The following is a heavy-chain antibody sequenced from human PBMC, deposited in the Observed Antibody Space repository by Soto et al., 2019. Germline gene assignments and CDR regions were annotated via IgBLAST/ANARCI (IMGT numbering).Heavy chain of an antibody. CDR2: ISGSGDIK. CDR1: GFTFRMYA. J-gene: IGHJ4*02. D-gene: IGHD3-3*01. Sequence: EVQLLESGGGLVQPGGSLRLSCAASGFTFRMYAMSWVRQAPGRGLEWVSGISGSGDIKHYADSVKGRFTISKDNSKNTLYLQMNSLKTEDTAVYYCTTDPAILEWLLLDYWGQGTLVTVSS. CDR3: TTDPAILEWLLLDY. V-gene: IGHV3-23*01.